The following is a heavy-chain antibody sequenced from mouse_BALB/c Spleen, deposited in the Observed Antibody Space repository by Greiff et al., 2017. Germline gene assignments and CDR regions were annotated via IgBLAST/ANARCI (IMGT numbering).Heavy chain of an antibody. Sequence: EVKLLESGGGLVQPGGSLNLSCAASGFDFSRYWMSWARQAPGKGQEWIGEINPGSSTINYTPSLKDKFIISRDNAKNTLYLQMSKVRSEDTALYYCARRGNYGWYFDVWGAGTTVTVSS. D-gene: IGHD2-1*01. V-gene: IGHV4-2*02. CDR3: ARRGNYGWYFDV. CDR1: GFDFSRYW. J-gene: IGHJ1*01. CDR2: INPGSSTI.